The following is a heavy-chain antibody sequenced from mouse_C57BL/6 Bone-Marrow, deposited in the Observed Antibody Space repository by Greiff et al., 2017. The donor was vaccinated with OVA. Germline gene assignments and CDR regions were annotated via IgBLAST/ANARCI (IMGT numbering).Heavy chain of an antibody. CDR2: INSDGGST. J-gene: IGHJ2*01. D-gene: IGHD1-2*01. CDR3: ARLRRRPYFDY. V-gene: IGHV5-2*01. Sequence: EVKVVESGGGLVQPGESLKLSCESNEYEFPSHDMSWVRKTPEKRLELVAAINSDGGSTYYPDTMERRFIISRDNTKTTLYLQMSSLRSEDTALYYCARLRRRPYFDYWGQGTTLTVSS. CDR1: EYEFPSHD.